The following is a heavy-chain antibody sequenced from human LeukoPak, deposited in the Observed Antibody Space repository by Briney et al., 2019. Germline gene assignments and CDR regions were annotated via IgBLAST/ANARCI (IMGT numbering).Heavy chain of an antibody. Sequence: PGGSLRLSCAASGFTFSSYGMHWVRQAPGKGLEWVAVISYDGSNKYYADSVKGRFTISRDNSKNTLYLQMNSLRAEDTAVYYCARDGTDGGNLSFDYWGQGTLVTVSS. D-gene: IGHD4-23*01. CDR2: ISYDGSNK. CDR3: ARDGTDGGNLSFDY. CDR1: GFTFSSYG. J-gene: IGHJ4*02. V-gene: IGHV3-30*03.